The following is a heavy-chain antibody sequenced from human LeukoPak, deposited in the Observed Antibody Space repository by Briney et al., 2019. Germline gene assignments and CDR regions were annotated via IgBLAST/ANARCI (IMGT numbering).Heavy chain of an antibody. V-gene: IGHV3-21*01. CDR2: ISSSSDYI. D-gene: IGHD2-21*02. Sequence: PGGSLRLSCAASGFTFSSYAMTWARQAPGKGLEWVSAISSSSDYIYYADSVKGRFTISRDNAKNSLYLQMNSLRAEDTAVYYCARRAYCGGDCYSGAYYYYGMDVWGQGTTVTASS. J-gene: IGHJ6*02. CDR1: GFTFSSYA. CDR3: ARRAYCGGDCYSGAYYYYGMDV.